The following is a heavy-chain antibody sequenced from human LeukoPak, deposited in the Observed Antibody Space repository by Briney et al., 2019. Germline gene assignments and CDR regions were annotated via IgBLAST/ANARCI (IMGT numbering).Heavy chain of an antibody. Sequence: ASVKVSCKASGYSFTGYYIHWVRQAPGQGLEWMAWINPNSGDTNFAQKFQGRVTMTEDTSTDTAYMELSSLRSEDTAVYYCATDQVKWLVRRAFDIWGQGTMVTVSS. V-gene: IGHV1-2*02. CDR2: INPNSGDT. CDR1: GYSFTGYY. D-gene: IGHD6-19*01. J-gene: IGHJ3*02. CDR3: ATDQVKWLVRRAFDI.